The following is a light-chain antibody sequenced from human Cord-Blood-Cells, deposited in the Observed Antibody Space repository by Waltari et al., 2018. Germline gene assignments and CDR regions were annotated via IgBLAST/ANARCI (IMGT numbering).Light chain of an antibody. CDR2: DAS. CDR3: QQRSNWPT. V-gene: IGKV3-11*01. Sequence: EIVLPQSPATLSLSPGERATLSCRASPSVSSYLAWYEQKPGQAPRLLIYDASNRATGIPARFSGSGSGTDFTLTISSLEPEDFAVYYCQQRSNWPTFGGGTKVEIK. CDR1: PSVSSY. J-gene: IGKJ4*01.